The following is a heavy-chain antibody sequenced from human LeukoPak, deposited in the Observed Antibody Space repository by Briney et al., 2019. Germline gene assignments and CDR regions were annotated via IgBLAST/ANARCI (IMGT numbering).Heavy chain of an antibody. Sequence: PGGSLRLSCAASGFTSSSYAMSWVRQAPGKGLEWVSGISGSSGSTHYADSVKGRFTISRDNSKNTLYLQMNSLRAEDTAVYYCAKRKVGSSGWYYFDYWGQGTLVTVSS. J-gene: IGHJ4*02. CDR3: AKRKVGSSGWYYFDY. CDR2: ISGSSGST. D-gene: IGHD6-19*01. CDR1: GFTSSSYA. V-gene: IGHV3-23*01.